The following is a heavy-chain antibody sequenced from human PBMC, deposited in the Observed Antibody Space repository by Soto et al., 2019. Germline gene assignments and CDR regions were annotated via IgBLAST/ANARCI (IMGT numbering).Heavy chain of an antibody. D-gene: IGHD2-15*01. Sequence: VQLVQSGAEVKKPGASVKVSCKASGYTFTSYGISWVRQAPGQGLEWMGWISAYNGNTNYAQKLQGRVTMTTDTSTSTAYMELRSLRSDDTAVYYCARDKDLQRVVVVAASDYWGQGTLVTVSS. CDR2: ISAYNGNT. J-gene: IGHJ4*02. CDR1: GYTFTSYG. V-gene: IGHV1-18*01. CDR3: ARDKDLQRVVVVAASDY.